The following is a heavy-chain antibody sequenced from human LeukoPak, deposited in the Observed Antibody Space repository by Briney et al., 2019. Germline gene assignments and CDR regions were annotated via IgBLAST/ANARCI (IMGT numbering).Heavy chain of an antibody. CDR2: INHSGST. D-gene: IGHD5-18*01. CDR1: GRSFSGYY. V-gene: IGHV4-34*01. CDR3: ARLARGYSYGRYYFDY. J-gene: IGHJ4*02. Sequence: PSETLSPTCAVYGRSFSGYYWSWIRQPPGKGLEWIGEINHSGSTNYNPSLKSRVTISVDTSKNQSSLKLSSVTAADTAVYYCARLARGYSYGRYYFDYWGQGTLVTVSS.